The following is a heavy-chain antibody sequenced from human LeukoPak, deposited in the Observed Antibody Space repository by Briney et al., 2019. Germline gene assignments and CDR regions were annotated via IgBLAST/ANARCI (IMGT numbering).Heavy chain of an antibody. V-gene: IGHV3-30-3*01. CDR1: GFTFSSYA. CDR2: ISYDGSNK. J-gene: IGHJ4*02. CDR3: ARARDSSGFSSLDY. Sequence: GGSLRLSCAASGFTFSSYAMHWVRQAPGKGLEWVAVISYDGSNKYFADSVKGRFTISRDNSKDTLYLQMNSLRAEDTALYYCARARDSSGFSSLDYWGQGTLVTVSS. D-gene: IGHD3-22*01.